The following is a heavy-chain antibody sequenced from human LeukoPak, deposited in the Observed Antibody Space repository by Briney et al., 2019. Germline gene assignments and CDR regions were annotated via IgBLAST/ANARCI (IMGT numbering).Heavy chain of an antibody. Sequence: GGSLRLSCVASQYDFNGYTFTWVRQAPGKGLEYVSSISKSSALKYYAESVGGRFTISRNNAESSLFLDMTDLGGEDTAVYFCVRGDNRDQWGQGTLVTVSS. D-gene: IGHD1-14*01. CDR2: ISKSSALK. CDR3: VRGDNRDQ. V-gene: IGHV3-21*01. J-gene: IGHJ4*02. CDR1: QYDFNGYT.